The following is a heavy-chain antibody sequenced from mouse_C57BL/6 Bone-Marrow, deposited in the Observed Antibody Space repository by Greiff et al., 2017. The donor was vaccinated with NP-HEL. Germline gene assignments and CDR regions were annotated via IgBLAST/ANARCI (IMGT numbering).Heavy chain of an antibody. D-gene: IGHD1-1*01. CDR1: GYTFTDYY. J-gene: IGHJ3*01. CDR2: INPYNGGT. V-gene: IGHV1-19*01. CDR3: ARLGYDGSSYFSSWFAY. Sequence: VQLKESGPVLVKPGASVKMSCKASGYTFTDYYMNWVKQSPGKSLEWIGVINPYNGGTSYNQKFTGKATLTVDKSSSTAYMALNSLTSEDSAVYYCARLGYDGSSYFSSWFAYWGQGTLVTVSA.